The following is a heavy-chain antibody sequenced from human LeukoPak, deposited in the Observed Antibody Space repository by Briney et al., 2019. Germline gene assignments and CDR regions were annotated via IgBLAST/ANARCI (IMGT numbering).Heavy chain of an antibody. CDR1: GYTFTSYA. Sequence: ASVKVSCKASGYTFTSYAMNWVRQAPGQGLEWMGWINPNTGGTNYAQKFQGRVTMTRDTSISTAYMELSRLRSDDTAVYYCARDSPPFNWFDPWGQGTLVTVSS. CDR3: ARDSPPFNWFDP. CDR2: INPNTGGT. J-gene: IGHJ5*02. V-gene: IGHV1-2*02.